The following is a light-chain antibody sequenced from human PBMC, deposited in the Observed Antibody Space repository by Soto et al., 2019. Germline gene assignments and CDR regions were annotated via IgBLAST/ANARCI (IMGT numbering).Light chain of an antibody. J-gene: IGKJ1*01. V-gene: IGKV3-15*01. Sequence: EIVLTQSPAILSVSPGERATLSCRASQSISRSLSWYQQKPGQAPRLLISDASTRATGIPARFSGSGSGTEFTLTISSLQSEDFALYYCHQYNICHPGTFGKGTKV. CDR2: DAS. CDR1: QSISRS. CDR3: HQYNICHPGT.